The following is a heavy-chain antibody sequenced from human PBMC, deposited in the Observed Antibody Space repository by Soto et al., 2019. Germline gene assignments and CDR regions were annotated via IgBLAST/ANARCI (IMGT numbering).Heavy chain of an antibody. D-gene: IGHD3-3*01. Sequence: SGPTLVNPTETLTLTCTVSEFSLSNARMGVSWIRQPPGKALEWLALIFSNAEKSYSTSLHSGLTVSMDTSKRQVVLSMTNMDPVDTATYFFAQISFLEWFFAAWGPGTSVTVVS. V-gene: IGHV2-26*01. CDR1: EFSLSNARMG. J-gene: IGHJ5*02. CDR3: AQISFLEWFFAA. CDR2: IFSNAEK.